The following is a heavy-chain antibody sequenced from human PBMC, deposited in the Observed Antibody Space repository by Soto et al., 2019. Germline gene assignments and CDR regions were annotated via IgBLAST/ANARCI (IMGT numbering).Heavy chain of an antibody. CDR1: GYTFTNFG. Sequence: QVQLVQSGAEVKKPGASVKVSCKASGYTFTNFGINWVRQAPGQGLEWVGWISTYNGNTNYAQKVQGRVTMTTDTYTSTAYMELWSLRSDDTAVYYCARGRYCSSISCSLGVEFDSWGQGTLVTVSS. J-gene: IGHJ4*02. CDR3: ARGRYCSSISCSLGVEFDS. D-gene: IGHD2-2*01. V-gene: IGHV1-18*01. CDR2: ISTYNGNT.